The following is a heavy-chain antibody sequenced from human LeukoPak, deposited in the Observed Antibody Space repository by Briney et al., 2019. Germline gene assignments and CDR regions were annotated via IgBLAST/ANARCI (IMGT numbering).Heavy chain of an antibody. CDR3: ARVATVVVDY. Sequence: KASETLSLTCTVSGGSISSGGYYWSWLRQHPGKGLEWIGYIYYSGSTYYNPSLKSRVTISVDTSKNQFSLKLSSVTAADTAVYYCARVATVVVDYWGQGTLVTVSS. CDR2: IYYSGST. CDR1: GGSISSGGYY. J-gene: IGHJ4*02. D-gene: IGHD4-23*01. V-gene: IGHV4-31*03.